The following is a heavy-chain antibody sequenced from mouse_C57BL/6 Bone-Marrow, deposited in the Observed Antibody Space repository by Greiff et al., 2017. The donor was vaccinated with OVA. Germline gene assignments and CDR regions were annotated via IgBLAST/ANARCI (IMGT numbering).Heavy chain of an antibody. CDR2: INPSNGGT. CDR3: APFTAEVENARDC. Sequence: VQLQQPGTELVKPGASVKLSCKASGYTFTSYWMHWVKQRPGQGLEWIGNINPSNGGTNYNEKFKSKATLTADKSSSTAYMQLSSLTSEDSAVYYCAPFTAEVENARDCRGGGTSVTVPS. V-gene: IGHV1-53*01. CDR1: GYTFTSYW. J-gene: IGHJ4*01. D-gene: IGHD1-1*01.